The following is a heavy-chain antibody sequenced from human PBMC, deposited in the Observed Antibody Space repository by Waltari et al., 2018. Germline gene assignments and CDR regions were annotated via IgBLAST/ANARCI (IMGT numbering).Heavy chain of an antibody. CDR2: IYHSGIT. CDR3: ARDRGTYDYIWGSSFDY. D-gene: IGHD3-16*01. J-gene: IGHJ4*02. Sequence: QVQLQESGPGLVKPSETLSLTCAVSGYSISSGYYWGWIRQPPGKGLEWIGSIYHSGITYYNPSLKSRVTISVDTSKNQFSLKLSSVTAADTAVYYCARDRGTYDYIWGSSFDYWGQGTLVTVSS. V-gene: IGHV4-38-2*02. CDR1: GYSISSGYY.